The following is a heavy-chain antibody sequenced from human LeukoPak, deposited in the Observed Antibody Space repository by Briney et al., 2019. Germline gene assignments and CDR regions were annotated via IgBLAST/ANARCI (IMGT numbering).Heavy chain of an antibody. D-gene: IGHD5-18*01. CDR1: GFTFSSYA. CDR2: ISGSGGST. J-gene: IGHJ4*02. V-gene: IGHV3-23*01. Sequence: GGSLRLSCEASGFTFSSYAMSWVRQAPGKGLEWVSAISGSGGSTYYADSVKGRFTISRDNSKNTLYLQMNSLRAEDTAVYYCAKDVGGGYSYGYSFDYWGQGTLVTVSS. CDR3: AKDVGGGYSYGYSFDY.